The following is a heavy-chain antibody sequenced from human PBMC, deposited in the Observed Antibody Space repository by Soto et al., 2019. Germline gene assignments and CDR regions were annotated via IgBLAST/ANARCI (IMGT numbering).Heavy chain of an antibody. Sequence: VVLLRLPCAASGFTFSGSAMHWVRQDSGKGLEWVGRIRSKANSYATAYAASVKGRFTISRDDSKNTAYLQMNSLKTEDTAVYYCTRHADGSGSYYETEDFDYWGQGTLVTVSS. D-gene: IGHD3-10*01. J-gene: IGHJ4*02. V-gene: IGHV3-73*01. CDR2: IRSKANSYAT. CDR1: GFTFSGSA. CDR3: TRHADGSGSYYETEDFDY.